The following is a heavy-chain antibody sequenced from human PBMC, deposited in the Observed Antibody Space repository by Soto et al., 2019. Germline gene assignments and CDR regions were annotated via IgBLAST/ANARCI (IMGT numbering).Heavy chain of an antibody. D-gene: IGHD2-2*01. Sequence: VQLVESGGGLVQPGGSLRLSCAASGFTFSGDWMSWVRQAPGKGLEWVANIKQDGSEKYYVDSVKGRFTISRDNAKNSLYLLMNSLRAEDTAVYYCAKNNRYCSSTNCFVFDYWGQGTLVTVSS. V-gene: IGHV3-7*01. J-gene: IGHJ4*02. CDR1: GFTFSGDW. CDR3: AKNNRYCSSTNCFVFDY. CDR2: IKQDGSEK.